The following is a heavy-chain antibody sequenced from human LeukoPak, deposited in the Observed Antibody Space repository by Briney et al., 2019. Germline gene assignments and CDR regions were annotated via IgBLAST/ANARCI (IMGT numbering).Heavy chain of an antibody. CDR1: GFTFSSYA. CDR2: ISYDGNNK. Sequence: PXGSLRLSCAASGFTFSSYAMHWVRQAPGKGLEWVAVISYDGNNKYYADSVKGRFTISRDNSKNTLYLQMNSLRAEDTALYYCATLPTWGQGTLVTVSS. CDR3: ATLPT. V-gene: IGHV3-30-3*01. J-gene: IGHJ4*02. D-gene: IGHD4-17*01.